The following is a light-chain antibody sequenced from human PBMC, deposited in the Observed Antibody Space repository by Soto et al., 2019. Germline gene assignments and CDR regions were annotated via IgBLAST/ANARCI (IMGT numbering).Light chain of an antibody. CDR3: GTWHSSLSTWV. Sequence: QSVLTQPPSGSAAPGQKVTISCSGTSSNIGNNYVSWYQQFPGAAPKLLIYENNKRPSGIPDRFSGSKSGTSATLGITGLQTGDEADYYCGTWHSSLSTWVFGGGTKVTVL. CDR2: ENN. J-gene: IGLJ3*02. V-gene: IGLV1-51*02. CDR1: SSNIGNNY.